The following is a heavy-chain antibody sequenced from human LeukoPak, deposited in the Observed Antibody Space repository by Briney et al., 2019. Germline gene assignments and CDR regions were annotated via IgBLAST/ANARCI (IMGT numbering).Heavy chain of an antibody. CDR1: GFTFSNAW. V-gene: IGHV3-15*01. J-gene: IGHJ4*02. CDR3: TTDPQAAGIDY. D-gene: IGHD1-1*01. Sequence: GGSLRLSCAASGFTFSNAWMSWVRQAPGKGLECVGRIKSKTDGGTTDYAAPVKGRFTISRDDSKNTLYLQMNSLKTEDTAVYYCTTDPQAAGIDYWGQGTLVTVSS. CDR2: IKSKTDGGTT.